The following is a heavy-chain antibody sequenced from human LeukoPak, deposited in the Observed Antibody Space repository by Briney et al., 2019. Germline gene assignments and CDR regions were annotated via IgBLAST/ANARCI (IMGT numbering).Heavy chain of an antibody. D-gene: IGHD5-18*01. CDR2: IYYSGST. Sequence: PSETLSLTCTVSGGSISSSSYYWGWIRQPPGKGLEWIGYIYYSGSTNYNPSLKSRVTISVDTSKNQFSLKLSSVTAADTAVYYCAREWYSYGLYYFDYWGQGTLVTVSS. CDR3: AREWYSYGLYYFDY. J-gene: IGHJ4*02. CDR1: GGSISSSSYY. V-gene: IGHV4-61*01.